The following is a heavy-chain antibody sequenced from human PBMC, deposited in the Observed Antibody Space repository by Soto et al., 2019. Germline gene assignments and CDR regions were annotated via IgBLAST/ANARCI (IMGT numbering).Heavy chain of an antibody. Sequence: SEPQYVTHTVSGGTSVGGCSFLRWIRQHPGKCLEWIGYIYYSGSTYYNPSLKSRVTISVDTSKNQFSLQLNSVTPEDTAVYYCPSGPSPPDLWGQGILVIVSS. CDR3: PSGPSPPDL. V-gene: IGHV4-31*03. J-gene: IGHJ1*01. CDR1: GGTSVGGCSF. CDR2: IYYSGST.